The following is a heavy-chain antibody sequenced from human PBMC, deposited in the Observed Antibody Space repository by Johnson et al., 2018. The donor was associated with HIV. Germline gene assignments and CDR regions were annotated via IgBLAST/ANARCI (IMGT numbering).Heavy chain of an antibody. CDR3: AKDKGVWGFDAFDI. Sequence: QVQLVESGGGVVQPGRSLRLSCAASGFTFSSYAMSWVRQAPGKGLEWVTVIWYDGSNKYYTDSVKGQFTISRDNSKNTLYLQMNSLRAEDTAVYYCAKDKGVWGFDAFDIWDQGTMVTVSS. J-gene: IGHJ3*02. CDR1: GFTFSSYA. CDR2: IWYDGSNK. D-gene: IGHD3-16*01. V-gene: IGHV3-30*04.